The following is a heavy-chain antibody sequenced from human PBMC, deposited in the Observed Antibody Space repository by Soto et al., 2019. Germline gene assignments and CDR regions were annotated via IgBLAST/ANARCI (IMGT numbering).Heavy chain of an antibody. Sequence: QVQLVQSGAEVKKPGASVKVSCRTSGYTFTTYGISWVRQAPGQGLEWMGWINPYNGDTIYAQNLQGRVTMTTDTSTSTAYMELRSLRSDDTAVYYCARGPITMIVVADAFDIWGQGTMVTVSS. V-gene: IGHV1-18*01. CDR1: GYTFTTYG. J-gene: IGHJ3*02. D-gene: IGHD3-22*01. CDR2: INPYNGDT. CDR3: ARGPITMIVVADAFDI.